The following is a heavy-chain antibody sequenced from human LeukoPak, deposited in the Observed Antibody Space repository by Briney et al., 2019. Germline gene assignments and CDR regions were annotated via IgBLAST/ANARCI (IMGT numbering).Heavy chain of an antibody. CDR2: IYYSGST. V-gene: IGHV4-39*07. J-gene: IGHJ4*02. CDR3: ARGITMNY. CDR1: GGSISSSSYY. D-gene: IGHD3-22*01. Sequence: SETLSLTCTVSGGSISSSSYYWGWIRQPPGTGLEWIGSIYYSGSTYYNPSLKSRVTISVDTSKNQFSLKLSSVTAADTAVYYCARGITMNYWGQGTLVTVSS.